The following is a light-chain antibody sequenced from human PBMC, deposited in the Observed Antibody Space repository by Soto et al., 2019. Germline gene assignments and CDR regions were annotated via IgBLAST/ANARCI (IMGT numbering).Light chain of an antibody. V-gene: IGLV2-8*01. CDR1: SSDIRGYNY. CDR2: EVT. Sequence: QSALTQPPSASGSPRQSVTISCTGTSSDIRGYNYVSWFQQHPGKAPKLMIYEVTKRPSGVPDRFSGSKSGNTASLTVSGLQAEDEADYYCSSYAGSNYVFGTGTKLTVL. CDR3: SSYAGSNYV. J-gene: IGLJ1*01.